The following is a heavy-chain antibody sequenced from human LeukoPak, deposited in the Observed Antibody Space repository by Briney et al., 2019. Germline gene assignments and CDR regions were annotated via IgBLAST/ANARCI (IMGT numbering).Heavy chain of an antibody. CDR3: AKDGYTTAIDY. CDR1: GFTFDDYG. J-gene: IGHJ4*02. Sequence: GGSLRLSCAASGFTFDDYGMSWVRQAPGKGPEWVSGINWNGGSTGYADSVKGRFTISRDNSKNTLYLQMNSLRAEDTAVYYCAKDGYTTAIDYWGQGTLVTVSS. D-gene: IGHD1-1*01. CDR2: INWNGGST. V-gene: IGHV3-20*04.